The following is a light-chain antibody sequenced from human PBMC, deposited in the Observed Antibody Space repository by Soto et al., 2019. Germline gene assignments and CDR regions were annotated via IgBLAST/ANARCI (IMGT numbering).Light chain of an antibody. V-gene: IGLV2-8*01. CDR3: SAYTARSTLV. CDR2: DVN. Sequence: QSALTQPPSASGSLGQSVTISCTGTRSDVGGYNFVSWYQQHPGKAPRLMIHDVNERPSGVPDRFSGSKSGNTASLTVSGLQAEDEADYYCSAYTARSTLVFGGGTKLTVL. CDR1: RSDVGGYNF. J-gene: IGLJ3*02.